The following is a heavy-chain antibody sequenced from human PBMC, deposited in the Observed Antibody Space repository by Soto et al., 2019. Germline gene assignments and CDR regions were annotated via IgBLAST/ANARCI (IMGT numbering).Heavy chain of an antibody. CDR3: ARGFSTVTSSYYYYGMDV. CDR2: IYYSGST. CDR1: GGSISSYY. Sequence: SETLSLTCTVSGGSISSYYWSWIRQPPGKGLEWIGYIYYSGSTNYNPSLKSRVTISVDTSKNQFSLKLSSVTAADTAVYYCARGFSTVTSSYYYYGMDVWGQGTTVTVSS. V-gene: IGHV4-59*01. D-gene: IGHD4-17*01. J-gene: IGHJ6*02.